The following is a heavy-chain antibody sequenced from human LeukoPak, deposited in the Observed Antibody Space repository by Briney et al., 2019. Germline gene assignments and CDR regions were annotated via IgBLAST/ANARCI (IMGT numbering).Heavy chain of an antibody. CDR1: GYSISSGYY. D-gene: IGHD5-24*01. Sequence: PSETLSLTCAVSGYSISSGYYWGWIRQPPGKGLEWIGSIYHSGSTYYNPSLKSRVTISVDTSKNQFSLKLSSVTAADTAVYYCARQGSRDGYNLGYFDYWGQGTLVTVSS. J-gene: IGHJ4*02. CDR3: ARQGSRDGYNLGYFDY. CDR2: IYHSGST. V-gene: IGHV4-38-2*01.